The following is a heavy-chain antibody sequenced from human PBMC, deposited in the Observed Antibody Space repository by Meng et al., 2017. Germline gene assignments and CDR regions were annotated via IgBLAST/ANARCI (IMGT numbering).Heavy chain of an antibody. CDR3: ARTPTVTTYGY. Sequence: GESLKISCAASGFTFSIYWMCWVRQAPGTGLEWVANIKQDGSEKYYVDSVKGRFTISRDNAKNSLYLQMDSLRAEDTAVYYCARTPTVTTYGYWGQGALVTVSS. CDR1: GFTFSIYW. D-gene: IGHD4-17*01. V-gene: IGHV3-7*01. J-gene: IGHJ4*02. CDR2: IKQDGSEK.